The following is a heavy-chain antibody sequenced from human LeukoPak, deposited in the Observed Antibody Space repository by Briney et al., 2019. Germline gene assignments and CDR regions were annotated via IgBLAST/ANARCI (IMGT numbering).Heavy chain of an antibody. V-gene: IGHV1-69*04. CDR1: RGTFSSCT. Sequence: SVKVSCKASRGTFSSCTISWVRQAPGQGLEWMGRIIPILGIANYAQKFQGRVTITADKSTSTAYMELSSLRSEDTAVYYCARDGGIEMATDSDAFDIWGQGTMVPVSS. CDR2: IIPILGIA. J-gene: IGHJ3*02. D-gene: IGHD5-24*01. CDR3: ARDGGIEMATDSDAFDI.